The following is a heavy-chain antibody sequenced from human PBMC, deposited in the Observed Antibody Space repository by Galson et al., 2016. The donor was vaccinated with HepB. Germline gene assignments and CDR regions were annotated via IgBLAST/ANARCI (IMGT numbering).Heavy chain of an antibody. Sequence: SLRLSCAASGFSFRSYVMSWVRQAPGKGLEWVSAISGSGDSTYYADSVKGRFTISRDNSKNTLHPEMNSLRAEDTAVYYCLPSIDYWGQGTLVTVSS. CDR2: ISGSGDST. CDR3: LPSIDY. V-gene: IGHV3-23*01. D-gene: IGHD4-11*01. J-gene: IGHJ4*02. CDR1: GFSFRSYV.